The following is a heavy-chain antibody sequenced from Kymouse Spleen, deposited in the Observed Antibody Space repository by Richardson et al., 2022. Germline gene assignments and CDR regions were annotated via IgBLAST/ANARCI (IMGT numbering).Heavy chain of an antibody. CDR1: GGSFSGYY. D-gene: IGHD6-19*01. Sequence: QVQLQQWGAGLLKPSETLSLTCAVYGGSFSGYYWSWIRQPPGKGLEWIGEINHSGSTNYNPSLKSRVTISVDTSKNQFSLKLSSVTAADTAVYYCASRIAVAAPFDYWGQGTLVTVSS. V-gene: IGHV4-34*01. J-gene: IGHJ4*02. CDR2: INHSGST. CDR3: ASRIAVAAPFDY.